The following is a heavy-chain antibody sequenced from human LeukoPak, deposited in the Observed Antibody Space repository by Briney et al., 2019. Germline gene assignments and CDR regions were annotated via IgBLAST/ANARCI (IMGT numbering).Heavy chain of an antibody. J-gene: IGHJ5*02. CDR2: INHSGST. D-gene: IGHD3-10*01. CDR3: ARGGPYSLYYYGSGSYP. Sequence: SETLSLTCAVYGGSFSGYYWSWIRQPPGKGLEWIGEINHSGSTNYSPSLKSRVTISVDTSKNQFSLKLSSVTAADTAVYYCARGGPYSLYYYGSGSYPWGQGTLVTVSS. CDR1: GGSFSGYY. V-gene: IGHV4-34*01.